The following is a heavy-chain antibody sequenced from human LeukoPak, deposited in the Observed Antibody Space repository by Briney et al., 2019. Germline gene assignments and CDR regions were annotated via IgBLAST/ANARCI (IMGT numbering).Heavy chain of an antibody. CDR3: ARGEVGLTTVTVCVY. J-gene: IGHJ4*02. CDR2: MTSGGSTI. CDR1: GFTFSSYE. Sequence: GGSLRLSCAASGFTFSSYEMNWVRQAPGKGLEWVAYMTSGGSTIYYADSVKGRFTISRDNVKNSLYLQMNSLRDEDTAVYYCARGEVGLTTVTVCVYWGQGTVVSVS. V-gene: IGHV3-48*03. D-gene: IGHD4-17*01.